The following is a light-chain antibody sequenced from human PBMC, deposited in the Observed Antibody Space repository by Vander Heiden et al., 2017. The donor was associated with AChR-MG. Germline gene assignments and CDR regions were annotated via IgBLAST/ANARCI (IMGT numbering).Light chain of an antibody. CDR1: QTIRNY. Sequence: DIQMTQSPSALFASIGDRVTITCRASQTIRNYINWYQQQPGKPPNLLIFAASNLQGGVSSRFSGGGSGADFTLTITNLQPEDLATYYCQQTDSSPQTFGQGTNVEIK. CDR3: QQTDSSPQT. J-gene: IGKJ1*01. V-gene: IGKV1-39*01. CDR2: AAS.